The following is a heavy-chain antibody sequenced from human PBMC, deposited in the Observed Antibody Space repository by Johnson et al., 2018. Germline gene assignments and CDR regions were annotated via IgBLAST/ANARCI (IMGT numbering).Heavy chain of an antibody. CDR1: GFTFSSYS. CDR3: ARALVDYDFWSGYYNPESYYYGMDV. CDR2: ISSSSSYI. D-gene: IGHD3-3*01. Sequence: QLVESGGGLVKPGGSLRLSCAASGFTFSSYSMNWVRQAPGKGLEWVSSISSSSSYIYYADSVKGRFTISRDNAKNSLYLQMNSLRAEDTAVYYCARALVDYDFWSGYYNPESYYYGMDVWGQGTTVTVSS. J-gene: IGHJ6*02. V-gene: IGHV3-21*01.